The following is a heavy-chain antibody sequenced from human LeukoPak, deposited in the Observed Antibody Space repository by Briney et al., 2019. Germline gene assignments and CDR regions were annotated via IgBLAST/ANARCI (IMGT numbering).Heavy chain of an antibody. V-gene: IGHV4-39*07. Sequence: SETLSLTCTASGDSITNSNYYWGWVRQSPGRGLEWLGNIFYNGGPYYNPSFKSRVVISVDTSKNHFSLTLDAVTAADTAVYHCASYSGIYSAFGIWSQGTLVTVSS. CDR2: IFYNGGP. J-gene: IGHJ3*02. CDR1: GDSITNSNYY. D-gene: IGHD1-26*01. CDR3: ASYSGIYSAFGI.